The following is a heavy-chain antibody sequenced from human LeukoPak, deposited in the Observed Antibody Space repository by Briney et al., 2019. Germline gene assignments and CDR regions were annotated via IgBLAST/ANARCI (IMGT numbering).Heavy chain of an antibody. J-gene: IGHJ6*02. CDR2: ISGSGGST. CDR1: GFTFSSYA. V-gene: IGHV3-23*01. Sequence: GSLRLSCAASGFTFSSYAMSWVRQAPGKGLEWVSAISGSGGSTYYADSVKGRFTISRDNSKNTLYLQMYSLRAEDTAVYYCAKIPAVGTELPYYYGMDVWGQGTTVTVSS. D-gene: IGHD1-26*01. CDR3: AKIPAVGTELPYYYGMDV.